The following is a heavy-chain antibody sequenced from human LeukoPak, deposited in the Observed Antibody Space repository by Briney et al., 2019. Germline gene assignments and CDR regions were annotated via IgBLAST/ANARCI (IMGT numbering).Heavy chain of an antibody. CDR2: IYHSGST. V-gene: IGHV4-38-2*01. CDR3: ASYCSSTSCFASDAFDI. D-gene: IGHD2-2*01. J-gene: IGHJ3*02. Sequence: SETLSLTCAVSGYSISSGYYWGWIRQPPGKGLEWIGSIYHSGSTYYNPSLKSRATISVDTSKNQFSPKLSSVTAADTAVYYCASYCSSTSCFASDAFDIWGQGTMVTVSS. CDR1: GYSISSGYY.